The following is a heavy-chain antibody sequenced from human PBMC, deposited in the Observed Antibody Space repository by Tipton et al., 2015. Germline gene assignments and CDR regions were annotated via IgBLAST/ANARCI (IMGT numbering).Heavy chain of an antibody. CDR1: GDTFSTSA. D-gene: IGHD5-18*01. CDR3: ARSYDDAFDI. V-gene: IGHV1-69*01. CDR2: IIPIFGTA. Sequence: QSGPEVKKPGSSVKVSCKASGDTFSTSAVTWVRQAPGQGLEWMGGIIPIFGTANYAQNFQGRVTITADELMTTAYMELSSLRSEDTAVYYCARSYDDAFDIWGQGTMVTVSS. J-gene: IGHJ3*02.